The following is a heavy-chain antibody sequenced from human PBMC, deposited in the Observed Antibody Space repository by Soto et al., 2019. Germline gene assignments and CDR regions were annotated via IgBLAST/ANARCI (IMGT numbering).Heavy chain of an antibody. D-gene: IGHD6-19*01. CDR1: GFSFSSYA. CDR2: VSGSGGTT. CDR3: GKAPMSVAGHNWFDP. J-gene: IGHJ5*02. V-gene: IGHV3-23*01. Sequence: EVQLLESGGGLVQSGGSLRLYCAASGFSFSSYAMSWVRQAPGKGLEWVSDVSGSGGTTYYADPVKGRFTTSRDNSKNTLYLQMNSLRAEDTAVYYCGKAPMSVAGHNWFDPWGQGTLVTVSP.